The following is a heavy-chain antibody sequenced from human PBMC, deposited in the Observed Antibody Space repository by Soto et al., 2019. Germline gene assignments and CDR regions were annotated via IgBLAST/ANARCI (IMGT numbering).Heavy chain of an antibody. CDR1: GFTLSTSGVG. CDR2: IYWDDDK. V-gene: IGHV2-5*02. D-gene: IGHD3-22*01. Sequence: QITLKESGPTLVKPTQTLTLTCTFSGFTLSTSGVGVGWIRQPPGKALEWLAFIYWDDDKRYSPSLKSRLTITKDTSKNQVVLTMTNMDPVDTATYYCAHSSAMIGMDTFDIWGQGTMVTVSS. CDR3: AHSSAMIGMDTFDI. J-gene: IGHJ3*02.